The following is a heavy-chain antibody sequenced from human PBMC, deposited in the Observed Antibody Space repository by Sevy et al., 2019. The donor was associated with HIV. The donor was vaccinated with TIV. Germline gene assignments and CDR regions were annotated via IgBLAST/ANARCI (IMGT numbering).Heavy chain of an antibody. CDR1: GDSVSSNSAA. Sequence: SQTLSLTCAISGDSVSSNSAAWNWIRQSPSRGLEWLGRTYYRSKWYNDYAVSVKSRITINPDTSKNQFSLQLNSVTPESTAVYYCARDRAGLIAVSGIGNYYYYGMDVWGQGTTVTVSS. CDR3: ARDRAGLIAVSGIGNYYYYGMDV. CDR2: TYYRSKWYN. D-gene: IGHD6-19*01. J-gene: IGHJ6*02. V-gene: IGHV6-1*01.